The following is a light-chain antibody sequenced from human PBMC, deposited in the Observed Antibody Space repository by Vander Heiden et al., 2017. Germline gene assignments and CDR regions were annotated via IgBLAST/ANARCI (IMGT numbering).Light chain of an antibody. V-gene: IGLV1-40*01. Sequence: QSVLTQPPSVSGAPGQRVTISCPGSSSNIGARYDVHWYQQVPGTAPKLLIYDNNNRPSGVPDRFSGSKSGTSASLAITGLQAEDEADYYCQSYDSSLIDWVFGGGTKLTVL. CDR3: QSYDSSLIDWV. CDR2: DNN. J-gene: IGLJ3*02. CDR1: SSNIGARYD.